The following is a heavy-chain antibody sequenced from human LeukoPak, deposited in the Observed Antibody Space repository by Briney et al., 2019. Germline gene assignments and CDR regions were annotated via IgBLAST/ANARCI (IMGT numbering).Heavy chain of an antibody. D-gene: IGHD5-12*01. CDR3: VRDGGVSGYDLLDY. CDR1: GFTFSNYW. CDR2: INQDGSEE. Sequence: GGSLRLSCAASGFTFSNYWMTWVRQAPGKGLEWVAHINQDGSEEHYMDSAKARFTISRDNAKNSLSLQMNSLRAENTAVYYCVRDGGVSGYDLLDYWGQGTLVTVSS. J-gene: IGHJ4*02. V-gene: IGHV3-7*01.